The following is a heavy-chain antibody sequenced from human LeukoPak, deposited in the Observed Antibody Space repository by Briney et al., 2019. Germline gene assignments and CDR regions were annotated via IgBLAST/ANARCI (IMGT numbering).Heavy chain of an antibody. J-gene: IGHJ3*02. Sequence: SETLSLTCAVYGGSFSGYYWSWIRQPPGKGLEWIGEINHSGSTNYNPSLKSRVTISVDTSKNQFSLKLSSVTAADTAVYYCARGQNYDFWSGYSPEGAFDIWGQGTMVTVSS. CDR3: ARGQNYDFWSGYSPEGAFDI. CDR2: INHSGST. V-gene: IGHV4-34*01. D-gene: IGHD3-3*01. CDR1: GGSFSGYY.